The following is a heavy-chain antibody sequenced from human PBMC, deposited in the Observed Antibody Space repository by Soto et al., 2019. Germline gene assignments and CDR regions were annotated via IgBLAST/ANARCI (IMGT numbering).Heavy chain of an antibody. Sequence: QVQLVQSGAEVKKPGSSVKVSCKASGGTFSSYAISWVRQAPGQGLEWMGGIIPIFGTANYAQKFQGRVTITEDEYTSTAYMELSSLRSEDTAVYYCARVSYYGSGSYYNRYYYYGMDVWGQGTTVTVSS. CDR3: ARVSYYGSGSYYNRYYYYGMDV. V-gene: IGHV1-69*01. D-gene: IGHD3-10*01. J-gene: IGHJ6*02. CDR1: GGTFSSYA. CDR2: IIPIFGTA.